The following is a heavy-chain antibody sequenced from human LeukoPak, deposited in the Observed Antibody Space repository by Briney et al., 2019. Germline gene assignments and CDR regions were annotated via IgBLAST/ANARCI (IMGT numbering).Heavy chain of an antibody. J-gene: IGHJ3*02. CDR1: GFTFSSYA. CDR2: ISGSGGST. D-gene: IGHD6-13*01. CDR3: AKDSRYSSHAFDI. Sequence: GGSLRLSCAASGFTFSSYAMSWVRQAPGKGLEWVSTISGSGGSTYYADSVKGRFTISRDISKNTLYLQVNSLRAEDTAVYYCAKDSRYSSHAFDIWGQGTMVTVSS. V-gene: IGHV3-23*01.